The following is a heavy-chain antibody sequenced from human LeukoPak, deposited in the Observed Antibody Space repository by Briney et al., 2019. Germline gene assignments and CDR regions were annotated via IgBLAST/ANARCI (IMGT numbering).Heavy chain of an antibody. V-gene: IGHV3-21*01. D-gene: IGHD3-3*01. CDR2: ISSSSSYI. J-gene: IGHJ4*02. CDR1: GFTFGSYS. Sequence: GGSLRLSCAASGFTFGSYSMNWVRQAPGKGLEWVSSISSSSSYIYYADSVKGRFTISRDNAKNSLYLQMNSLRAEDTAVYYCARERFLEWLPRGFDYWGQGTLVTVSS. CDR3: ARERFLEWLPRGFDY.